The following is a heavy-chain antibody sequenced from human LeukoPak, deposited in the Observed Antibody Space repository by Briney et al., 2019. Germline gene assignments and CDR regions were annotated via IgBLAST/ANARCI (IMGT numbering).Heavy chain of an antibody. CDR2: INTKTGKV. J-gene: IGHJ3*01. Sequence: ASVKVSCKASGYTFTDYYMHWVRQAPGQGLEWIGSINTKTGKVTYAQAFKGRFVFSLDTAASTAYLQISSLKAEDSAVYYCARVRWLQYGYDAFDFWGQGTVLTVSS. D-gene: IGHD5-24*01. CDR1: GYTFTDYY. V-gene: IGHV7-4-1*02. CDR3: ARVRWLQYGYDAFDF.